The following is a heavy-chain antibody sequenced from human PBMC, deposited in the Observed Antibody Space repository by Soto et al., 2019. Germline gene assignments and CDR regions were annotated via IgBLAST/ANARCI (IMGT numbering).Heavy chain of an antibody. CDR3: ARGSFRWWRSPYFDH. V-gene: IGHV3-74*01. D-gene: IGHD2-21*01. Sequence: EVQLVESGGGLVQPGGSLRLSCAASGFTCSSDWMHWVRQVPGKGLVWVSRINSDGSSTTYADSVEDRFTMSRDNAKNTLYLQRHSRRAEDSAMYYCARGSFRWWRSPYFDHWCQGTLGTVSS. J-gene: IGHJ4*02. CDR1: GFTCSSDW. CDR2: INSDGSST.